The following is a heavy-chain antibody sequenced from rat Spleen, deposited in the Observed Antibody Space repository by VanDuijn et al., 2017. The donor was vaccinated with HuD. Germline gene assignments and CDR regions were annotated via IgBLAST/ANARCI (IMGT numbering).Heavy chain of an antibody. D-gene: IGHD1-11*01. CDR3: ARAGGYNYFDY. V-gene: IGHV5-25*01. CDR1: GFTFNDYN. J-gene: IGHJ2*01. CDR2: ISTGGDNT. Sequence: EVQLVESGGGLVQPGRSLQLSCAASGFTFNDYNMAWVRQAPKKGLEWVAYISTGGDNTYYRDSVKGRFTISRDNAKSTLYLQLDSLRSEDTATYYCARAGGYNYFDYWGQGVMVTVSS.